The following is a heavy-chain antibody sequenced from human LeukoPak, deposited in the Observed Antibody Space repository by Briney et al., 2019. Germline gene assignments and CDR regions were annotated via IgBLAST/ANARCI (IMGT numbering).Heavy chain of an antibody. D-gene: IGHD3-10*01. CDR1: GYTFTGYY. CDR2: INPNSGGT. J-gene: IGHJ3*02. CDR3: ARWTTMVRTFDI. V-gene: IGHV1-2*02. Sequence: ASVKVSCKASGYTFTGYYMHWVRQAPGQGLEWMGWINPNSGGTNYAQKFQGRVTMTRDTAITTAYMELSRLRSDDTAVYYCARWTTMVRTFDIWGQGTMVTVSS.